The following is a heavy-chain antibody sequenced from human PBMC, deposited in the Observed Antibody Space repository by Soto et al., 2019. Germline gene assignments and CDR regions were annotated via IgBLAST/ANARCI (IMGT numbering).Heavy chain of an antibody. CDR3: ARGIMTTYQVYYFDY. CDR1: GGTFSSYA. D-gene: IGHD3-16*01. CDR2: IIPIFGTA. J-gene: IGHJ4*02. V-gene: IGHV1-69*13. Sequence: ASVKVSCKASGGTFSSYAISWVRQAPGQGLEWMGGIIPIFGTANYAQKFQGRVTITADESTSTAYMELSSLRSEDTAVYYCARGIMTTYQVYYFDYWGQGTLVTVSS.